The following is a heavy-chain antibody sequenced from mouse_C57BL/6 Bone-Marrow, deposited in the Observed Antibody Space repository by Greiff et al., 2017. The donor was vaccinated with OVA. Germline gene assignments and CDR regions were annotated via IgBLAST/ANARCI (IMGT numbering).Heavy chain of an antibody. Sequence: EVQLQQSGTVLARPGASVKMSCKTSGYTFTSYWMHWVKQRPGQGLEWIGAIYPGNSDTSYNQKFKGKAKLTAVTSASTAYMELSSLTNEDSAVYYCTRAPSMITTRGYYAMDYWGQGTSVTVSS. J-gene: IGHJ4*01. D-gene: IGHD2-4*01. CDR1: GYTFTSYW. CDR3: TRAPSMITTRGYYAMDY. V-gene: IGHV1-5*01. CDR2: IYPGNSDT.